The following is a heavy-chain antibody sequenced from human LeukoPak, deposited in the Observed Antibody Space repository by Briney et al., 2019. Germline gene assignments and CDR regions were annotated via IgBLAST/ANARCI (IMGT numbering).Heavy chain of an antibody. CDR2: IYYSGST. CDR1: GGSISSYY. CDR3: ARVYTGSSWDYYYYMDV. J-gene: IGHJ6*03. Sequence: SETLSLTCTVSGGSISSYYWSWIRQPPGKGLEWIGYIYYSGSTNYKPSVKSRVTISVDTSKNQLSLKLSSVTAADTALYYCARVYTGSSWDYYYYMDVWGKGTTVTISS. V-gene: IGHV4-59*08. D-gene: IGHD6-13*01.